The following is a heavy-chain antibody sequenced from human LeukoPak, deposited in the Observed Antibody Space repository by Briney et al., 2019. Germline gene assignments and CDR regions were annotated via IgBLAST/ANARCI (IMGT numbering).Heavy chain of an antibody. D-gene: IGHD7-27*01. CDR2: IYYSGST. Sequence: SETLSLTCTVSGGSISSYCWSWIRQPPRKGLEWIGYIYYSGSTNYNPSLKSRVTISVDTSKNQFSLKLSSVTAADTAVYYCASSGEEDSNFDYWGQGTLVTVSS. CDR1: GGSISSYC. CDR3: ASSGEEDSNFDY. V-gene: IGHV4-59*01. J-gene: IGHJ4*02.